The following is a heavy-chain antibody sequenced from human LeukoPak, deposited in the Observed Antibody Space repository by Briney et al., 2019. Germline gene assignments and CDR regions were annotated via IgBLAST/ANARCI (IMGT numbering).Heavy chain of an antibody. CDR3: AKYMYSSGPGVDYGMDV. Sequence: PGGSLRLSCAASGFTFSSYSMNWVRQAPGKGLEWVSSISSSSSYIYYADSVKGRFTISRDNSKNTLYLQMNSLRAEDTAVYYCAKYMYSSGPGVDYGMDVWGQGTTVTVSS. CDR2: ISSSSSYI. CDR1: GFTFSSYS. J-gene: IGHJ6*02. V-gene: IGHV3-21*04. D-gene: IGHD6-19*01.